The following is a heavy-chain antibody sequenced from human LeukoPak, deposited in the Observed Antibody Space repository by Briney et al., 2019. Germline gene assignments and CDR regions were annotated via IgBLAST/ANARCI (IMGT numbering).Heavy chain of an antibody. J-gene: IGHJ3*02. CDR3: ARFSLGIAVAGTGEAFDI. Sequence: SETLSLTCTVSGGSISSYYWSWIRQPAGKGLEWIGRIYTSGSTNYNPSLKSRVTMSLDTSKNQFSLKLSSVTAADTAVYYCARFSLGIAVAGTGEAFDIWGQGTMVTVSS. CDR1: GGSISSYY. CDR2: IYTSGST. V-gene: IGHV4-4*07. D-gene: IGHD6-19*01.